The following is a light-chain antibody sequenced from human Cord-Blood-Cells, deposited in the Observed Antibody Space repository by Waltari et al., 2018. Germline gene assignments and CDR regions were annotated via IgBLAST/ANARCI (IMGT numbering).Light chain of an antibody. J-gene: IGKJ4*01. Sequence: EIVMMHSPATLSVSPGERATSSCRASQSVSSNLAWYQQKPGQAPRLLIYGASTRATGIPARFSGSGSGTEFTLTISSLQSEDFAVYYCQQYNNWPLTFGGGTKVEIK. CDR2: GAS. V-gene: IGKV3-15*01. CDR1: QSVSSN. CDR3: QQYNNWPLT.